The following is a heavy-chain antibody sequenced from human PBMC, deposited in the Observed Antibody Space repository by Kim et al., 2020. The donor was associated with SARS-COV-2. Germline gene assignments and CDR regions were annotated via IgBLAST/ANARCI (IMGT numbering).Heavy chain of an antibody. CDR2: LNTNTGTP. CDR3: ATRYSSSYFVL. V-gene: IGHV7-4-1*02. D-gene: IGHD6-13*01. J-gene: IGHJ2*01. Sequence: ASVKVSCKASGYIFTSIAIHWVRQAPGQGLEWMGWLNTNTGTPTYARGFTGRFVFSLDTSVSTAYLQISSLRADDTAVYFCATRYSSSYFVLWGRGTLVTVSS. CDR1: GYIFTSIA.